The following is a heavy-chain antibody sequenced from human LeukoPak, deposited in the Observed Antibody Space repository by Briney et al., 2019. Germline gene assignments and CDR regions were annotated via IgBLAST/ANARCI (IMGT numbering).Heavy chain of an antibody. CDR2: IYPGDSDT. D-gene: IGHD3-10*01. V-gene: IGHV5-51*01. J-gene: IGHJ6*02. CDR3: ARLGGYGSGRNGMDV. Sequence: GESLKISCKGSGYSFTSYWIGWVRQMPGKGLEWMGIIYPGDSDTRYSPSFQGQVTIPADKSISTAYLQWSSLKASDTAMYYCARLGGYGSGRNGMDVWGQGTTVTVSS. CDR1: GYSFTSYW.